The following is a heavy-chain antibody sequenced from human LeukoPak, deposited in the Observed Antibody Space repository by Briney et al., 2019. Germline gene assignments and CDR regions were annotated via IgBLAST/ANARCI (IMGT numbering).Heavy chain of an antibody. J-gene: IGHJ4*02. Sequence: GGSLRLSCAASVFTFGSYAMYWVRQAPGKGLEGVSGISGSGGSTFYADSVKGRFTISRDNSENTVYLQMNSLRADATAVYYCAKTTAGYSSGRYPGWPVDYWGQGTLVTVSS. CDR2: ISGSGGST. V-gene: IGHV3-23*01. D-gene: IGHD6-19*01. CDR1: VFTFGSYA. CDR3: AKTTAGYSSGRYPGWPVDY.